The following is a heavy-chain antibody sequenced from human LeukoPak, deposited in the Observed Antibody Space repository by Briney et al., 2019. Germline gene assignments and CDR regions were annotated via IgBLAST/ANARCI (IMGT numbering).Heavy chain of an antibody. CDR3: ARGKAWWQQLVSNWFDP. J-gene: IGHJ5*02. D-gene: IGHD6-13*01. V-gene: IGHV1-8*01. CDR2: MNPNSGNT. CDR1: GYTFTSYD. Sequence: ASVKVSCKASGYTFTSYDINWVRQATRQGLEWMGWMNPNSGNTGYAQKFQGRVTMTRNTSISTAYMELSSLRSEDTAVYYCARGKAWWQQLVSNWFDPWGQGTLVTVSS.